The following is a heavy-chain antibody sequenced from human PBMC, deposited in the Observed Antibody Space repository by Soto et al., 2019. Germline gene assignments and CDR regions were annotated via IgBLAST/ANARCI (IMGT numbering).Heavy chain of an antibody. V-gene: IGHV4-31*03. Sequence: QVQLQESGPGLVKPSQTLSLTCTVSGGSISSGGYYWSWIRQHPGKGLEWIGYIYYSGSTYYNPSLTSRVTISVDTSKNQFSLKLSSVTAADTAVYYCARSTAPDYVTYNWFDPWGQGTLVTVSS. CDR2: IYYSGST. D-gene: IGHD4-17*01. CDR3: ARSTAPDYVTYNWFDP. CDR1: GGSISSGGYY. J-gene: IGHJ5*02.